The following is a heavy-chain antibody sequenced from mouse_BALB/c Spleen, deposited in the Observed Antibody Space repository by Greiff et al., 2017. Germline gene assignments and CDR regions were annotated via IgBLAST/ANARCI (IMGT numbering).Heavy chain of an antibody. J-gene: IGHJ2*01. CDR3: AREGYGSSSFDY. Sequence: EVMLVESGGGLVKPGGSLKLSCAASGFPFSDYYMYWVRQTPEKRLEWVATISDGGSYTYYPDSVKGRFTISRDNAKNNLFLQMSSLKSEDTAMYYCAREGYGSSSFDYWGQGTTLTVSS. CDR1: GFPFSDYY. CDR2: ISDGGSYT. V-gene: IGHV5-4*02. D-gene: IGHD1-1*01.